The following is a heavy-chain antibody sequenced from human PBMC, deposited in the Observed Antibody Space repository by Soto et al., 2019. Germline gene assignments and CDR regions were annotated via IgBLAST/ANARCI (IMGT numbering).Heavy chain of an antibody. J-gene: IGHJ6*02. CDR2: ISFDETKK. D-gene: IGHD5-12*01. V-gene: IGHV3-30-3*01. CDR3: DREYDYLYRYIKYALDV. Sequence: GGSLRLSCAASGFTFNIYSFHWVRQAPCKGLEWVAVISFDETKKYYSDSVKGRFNISRDNLKNTLYLQMNNRRVEDAGLYFCDREYDYLYRYIKYALDVLCQAITLSVSS. CDR1: GFTFNIYS.